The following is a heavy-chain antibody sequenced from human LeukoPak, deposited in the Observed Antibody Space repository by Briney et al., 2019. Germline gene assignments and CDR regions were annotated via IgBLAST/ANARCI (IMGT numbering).Heavy chain of an antibody. D-gene: IGHD6-13*01. CDR2: IKQDGSEK. V-gene: IGHV3-7*01. Sequence: GGSLRLSCAASGFTFSSYSMNWVRQAPGKGLEWVANIKQDGSEKYYVDSVKGRFTISRDNAKNSLYLQMDSLRAEDTAVYYCARDLIAATDYWGQGTLVTVSS. CDR3: ARDLIAATDY. CDR1: GFTFSSYS. J-gene: IGHJ4*02.